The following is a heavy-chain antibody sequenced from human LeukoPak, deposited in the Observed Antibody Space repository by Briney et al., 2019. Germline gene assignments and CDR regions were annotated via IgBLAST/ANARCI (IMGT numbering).Heavy chain of an antibody. CDR1: GFTVSSNY. Sequence: PGGSLRLSCAASGFTVSSNYMTWVRQAPGKGLEWVSVIYSGGSTYYADSVKARFTISRDNSKNTLYLQMNSLRAEDTAVYYCARWRGYTTPYYFAYWGQGTLVTVSS. D-gene: IGHD5-18*01. V-gene: IGHV3-66*01. CDR3: ARWRGYTTPYYFAY. J-gene: IGHJ4*02. CDR2: IYSGGST.